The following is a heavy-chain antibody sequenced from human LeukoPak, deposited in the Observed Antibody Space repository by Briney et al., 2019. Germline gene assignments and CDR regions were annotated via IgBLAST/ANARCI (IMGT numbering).Heavy chain of an antibody. CDR3: AREGDTYYYDSSGYTA. J-gene: IGHJ5*02. CDR1: GFTFSTYT. Sequence: GGSVRLSCAASGFTFSTYTMNWVRQAPGKGLVWVSRINSGGSSTSYADSVKGRFTISRDNAKNTLYLQMNSLRAEDTAVYYCAREGDTYYYDSSGYTAWGQGTLVTVSS. D-gene: IGHD3-22*01. V-gene: IGHV3-74*01. CDR2: INSGGSST.